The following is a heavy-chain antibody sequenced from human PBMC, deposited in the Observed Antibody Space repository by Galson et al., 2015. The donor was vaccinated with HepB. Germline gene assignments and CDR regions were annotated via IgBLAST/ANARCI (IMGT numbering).Heavy chain of an antibody. CDR1: GYTLTELS. D-gene: IGHD4-23*01. Sequence: SVKVSCKVSGYTLTELSMHWVRQAPGKGLEWMGGFDPEDGETIYAQKFQGRVTMTEDTSTDTAYMELSSLRSEDTAVYYCATGLNTVVTQRDAFDTWGQGTMVTVSS. CDR2: FDPEDGET. CDR3: ATGLNTVVTQRDAFDT. V-gene: IGHV1-24*01. J-gene: IGHJ3*02.